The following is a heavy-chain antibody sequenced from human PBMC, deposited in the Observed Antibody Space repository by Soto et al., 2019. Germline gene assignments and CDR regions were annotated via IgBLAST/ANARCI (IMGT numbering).Heavy chain of an antibody. D-gene: IGHD1-1*01. CDR2: IYYSGST. CDR1: GGSISSYY. Sequence: SETLSLTCTVSGGSISSYYWSWIRQPPGKGLEWIGYIYYSGSTNYNPSLKSRVTISVDTSKNQFSLKLSSVTAADTAVYYCARALTRGYGGMDVWGQGNTVTVSS. J-gene: IGHJ6*02. CDR3: ARALTRGYGGMDV. V-gene: IGHV4-59*01.